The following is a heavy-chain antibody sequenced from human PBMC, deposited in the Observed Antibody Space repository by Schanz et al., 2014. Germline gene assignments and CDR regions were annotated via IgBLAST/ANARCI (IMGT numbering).Heavy chain of an antibody. D-gene: IGHD3-10*01. V-gene: IGHV1-46*03. Sequence: QVHLVQSGAEVHKPGASLKISCKASGYTFTNFFLHWVRQAPGQGLEWMGIINPIGGSTTYAQKFRGAVTLTTDTSTDTAYLELTSLRSEDTAVYYCARGSPENMIRGELDCWGQGTLXTVAS. CDR2: INPIGGST. CDR3: ARGSPENMIRGELDC. CDR1: GYTFTNFF. J-gene: IGHJ4*02.